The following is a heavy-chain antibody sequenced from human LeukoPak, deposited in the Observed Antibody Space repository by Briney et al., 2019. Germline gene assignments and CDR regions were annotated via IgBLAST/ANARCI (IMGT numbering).Heavy chain of an antibody. V-gene: IGHV1-69*05. CDR3: ASRPFYDSSGYYSPDTY. D-gene: IGHD3-22*01. CDR1: GGTFSSYA. CDR2: IIPIFGTA. J-gene: IGHJ4*02. Sequence: GPSVNVSCTASGGTFSSYAISWVRQAPGQGLEWMGGIIPIFGTANYAQKFQGRVTITTDESTSTAYMELSSLRSEDTAVYYCASRPFYDSSGYYSPDTYWGQGTLVTVSS.